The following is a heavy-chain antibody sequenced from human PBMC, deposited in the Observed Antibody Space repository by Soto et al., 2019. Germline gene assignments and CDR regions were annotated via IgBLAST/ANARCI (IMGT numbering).Heavy chain of an antibody. D-gene: IGHD3-3*01. CDR3: ARLPDYDFWSGYPSVWFDP. CDR2: IYYSGST. J-gene: IGHJ5*02. CDR1: GGSISSYY. V-gene: IGHV4-59*08. Sequence: QVQLQESGPGLVKPSATLSLTCTVSGGSISSYYWSWIRQPPGKGLEWIGYIYYSGSTNYNPSLKSRVTISVDTSKNQFSLKLSSVTAADTAVYYCARLPDYDFWSGYPSVWFDPWGQGTLVTVSS.